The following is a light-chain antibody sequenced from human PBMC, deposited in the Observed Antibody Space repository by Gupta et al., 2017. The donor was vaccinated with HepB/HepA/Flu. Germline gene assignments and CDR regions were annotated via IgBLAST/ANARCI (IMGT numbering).Light chain of an antibody. J-gene: IGLJ1*01. CDR2: DVS. Sequence: QSALTQPASVSGSPGQSITISCTGTSSDVGGYNYVSWYQQHPGKAPTLMIYDVSNRPSGVSSRFSGSKSGNTASLTISGLQAEDEADYYCSSYTSSSTPFVFGTGTKVTVL. CDR3: SSYTSSSTPFV. CDR1: SSDVGGYNY. V-gene: IGLV2-14*03.